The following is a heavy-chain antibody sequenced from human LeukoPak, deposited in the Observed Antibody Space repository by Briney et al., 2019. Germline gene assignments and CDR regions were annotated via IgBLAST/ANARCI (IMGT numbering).Heavy chain of an antibody. Sequence: ASVKVSCKASGGTFSSYAISWARQAPGQGLEWMGGIIPIFGTASYAQKFQGRVTITTDESTSTAYMELSSLRSEDTAVYYCARGSEDTAMANYYYYYMDVWGKGTTVTVSS. CDR3: ARGSEDTAMANYYYYYMDV. CDR1: GGTFSSYA. V-gene: IGHV1-69*05. D-gene: IGHD5-18*01. CDR2: IIPIFGTA. J-gene: IGHJ6*03.